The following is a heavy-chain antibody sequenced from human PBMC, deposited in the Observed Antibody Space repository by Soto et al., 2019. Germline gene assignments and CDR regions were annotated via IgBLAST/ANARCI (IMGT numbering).Heavy chain of an antibody. CDR2: IWHDGTKE. Sequence: QVQLVESGGGVVQPGRSLRLSCAASGFTVRNYGMYWVRQAAGKGLEWVALIWHDGTKENYADSVKGRFTISKDNSKNTLYLQMNSLRPEDTGVYYCTRGPSYDFWGQGTLVTVSS. J-gene: IGHJ4*02. D-gene: IGHD3-10*01. CDR3: TRGPSYDF. CDR1: GFTVRNYG. V-gene: IGHV3-33*01.